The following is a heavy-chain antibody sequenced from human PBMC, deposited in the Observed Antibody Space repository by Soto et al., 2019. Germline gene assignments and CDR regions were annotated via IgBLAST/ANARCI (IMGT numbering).Heavy chain of an antibody. D-gene: IGHD5-18*01. J-gene: IGHJ4*02. Sequence: PGGSLRLSCAASGFTFSSYAMSWVHQVPGKGLEWVSTIGGISGITYYADSVKGRFTISRDISMNTLYLQMNSLRAEDSAVYFWARILDTNMYMNFAYWGQGTVVTVSS. V-gene: IGHV3-23*01. CDR2: IGGISGIT. CDR3: ARILDTNMYMNFAY. CDR1: GFTFSSYA.